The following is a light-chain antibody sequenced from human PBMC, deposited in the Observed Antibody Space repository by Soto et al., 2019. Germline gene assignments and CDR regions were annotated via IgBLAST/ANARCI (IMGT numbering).Light chain of an antibody. J-gene: IGKJ3*01. CDR2: AAS. V-gene: IGKV1-27*01. Sequence: DIQMTQSPTSLSASVGDRVTITCRASQGIRNFVAWYQQKPGKAPKLLIYAASTLQSGVPSRFSGSGSGTDFTLTINSLQAEDVATYSCQKYSSVPVFGPGTKVEIK. CDR1: QGIRNF. CDR3: QKYSSVPV.